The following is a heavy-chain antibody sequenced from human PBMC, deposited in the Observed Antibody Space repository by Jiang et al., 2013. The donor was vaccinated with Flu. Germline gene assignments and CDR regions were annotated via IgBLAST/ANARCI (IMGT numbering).Heavy chain of an antibody. Sequence: QLVESGGGLVPPGGSLRLSCAASGFTFSSYEMDWVRQAPGKGLEWLSFISGSGSTIYDADSVKGRFTISRDNAKNSLYLQMNSLRAEDTAVYYCAREGAGGLNDAFDIWGQGTMVTVS. D-gene: IGHD3-10*01. CDR2: ISGSGSTI. V-gene: IGHV3-48*03. CDR1: GFTFSSYE. J-gene: IGHJ3*02. CDR3: AREGAGGLNDAFDI.